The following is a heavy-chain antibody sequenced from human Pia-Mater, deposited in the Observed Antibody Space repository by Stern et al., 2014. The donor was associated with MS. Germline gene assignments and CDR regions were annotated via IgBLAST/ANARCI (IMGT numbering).Heavy chain of an antibody. J-gene: IGHJ6*02. CDR3: ARIRGQPRGYYGMDV. Sequence: QVTLRESGPALVKPTQTLTLTCTFSGFSLSTSGMCVSWIRQPPGKALEWLALIDWDDKYYSTSLKTRLTISKDTSKNQVVLTMTNMDPVDTATYYCARIRGQPRGYYGMDVWGQGTTVTVSS. CDR1: GFSLSTSGMC. V-gene: IGHV2-70*01. CDR2: IDWDDK. D-gene: IGHD1-1*01.